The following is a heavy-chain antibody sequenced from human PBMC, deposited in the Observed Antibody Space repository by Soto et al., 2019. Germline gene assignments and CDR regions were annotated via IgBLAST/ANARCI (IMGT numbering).Heavy chain of an antibody. J-gene: IGHJ4*02. CDR1: GFTFSSYS. Sequence: GGSLRLSCAASGFTFSSYSMNWVRQAPGKGLEWVSSISSSSSYIYYADSVKGRFTISRDNAKNSLYLQMNSLRGEDTAVYYGARVGPQFLAGAEGEFDYWGQGTLVTVSS. V-gene: IGHV3-21*01. CDR3: ARVGPQFLAGAEGEFDY. CDR2: ISSSSSYI. D-gene: IGHD6-19*01.